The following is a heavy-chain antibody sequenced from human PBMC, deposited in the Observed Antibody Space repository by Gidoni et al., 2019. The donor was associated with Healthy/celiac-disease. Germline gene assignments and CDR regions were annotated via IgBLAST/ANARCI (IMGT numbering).Heavy chain of an antibody. CDR1: GGTFSSYA. Sequence: QVQLVQSGAEVKKPGSSVKVSCKASGGTFSSYAISWVRQAPGQGLEWMGGIIPIFGTANYAQKFQGRVTITADESTSTAYMGLSSLRSEDTAVYYCARGGFGELLASFDYWGQGTLVTVSS. D-gene: IGHD3-10*01. CDR2: IIPIFGTA. V-gene: IGHV1-69*01. J-gene: IGHJ4*02. CDR3: ARGGFGELLASFDY.